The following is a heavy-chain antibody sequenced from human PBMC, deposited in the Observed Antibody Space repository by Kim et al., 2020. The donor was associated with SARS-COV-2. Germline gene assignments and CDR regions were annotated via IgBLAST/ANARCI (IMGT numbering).Heavy chain of an antibody. V-gene: IGHV5-10-1*01. CDR3: ARLSKRGYSSGWHGYWYFDL. D-gene: IGHD6-19*01. Sequence: GESLKISCKGSGYSFTSYWISWVRQMPGKGLEWMGRIDPSDSYTNYSPSFQGHVTISADKSISTAYLQWSSLKASDTAMYYCARLSKRGYSSGWHGYWYFDLWGRGTLVTVSS. J-gene: IGHJ2*01. CDR1: GYSFTSYW. CDR2: IDPSDSYT.